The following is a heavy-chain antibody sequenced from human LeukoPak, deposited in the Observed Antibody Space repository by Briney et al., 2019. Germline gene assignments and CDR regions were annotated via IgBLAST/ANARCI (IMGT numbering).Heavy chain of an antibody. CDR2: AYYSGST. V-gene: IGHV4-39*01. D-gene: IGHD3/OR15-3a*01. CDR1: GGSISSSSYY. CDR3: ARLKKVGGWTSVPTAFDY. J-gene: IGHJ4*02. Sequence: SETLSLTCTVSGGSISSSSYYWGWIRQPPGKGLEWIGSAYYSGSTYYNPSLKSRVTISVDTSKNQFSLKLSSVTAADTAVYYCARLKKVGGWTSVPTAFDYWGQGTLVTVSS.